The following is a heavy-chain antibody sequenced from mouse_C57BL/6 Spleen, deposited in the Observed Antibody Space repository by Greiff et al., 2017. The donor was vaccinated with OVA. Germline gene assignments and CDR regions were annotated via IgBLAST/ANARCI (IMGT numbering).Heavy chain of an antibody. CDR3: ARGLGPYFDV. D-gene: IGHD4-1*01. Sequence: VQLQQPGAELVRPGSSVKLSCKASGYTFTSYWTDWVKQRPGQGLEWIGNIYPSDSETHYNQKFKDKATLTVDKSSSTAYMQLSSLTSEDSAVYYCARGLGPYFDVWGTGTTVTVSS. V-gene: IGHV1-61*01. J-gene: IGHJ1*03. CDR2: IYPSDSET. CDR1: GYTFTSYW.